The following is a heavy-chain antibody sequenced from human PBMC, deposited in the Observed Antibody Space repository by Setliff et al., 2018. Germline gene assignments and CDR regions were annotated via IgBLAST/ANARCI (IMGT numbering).Heavy chain of an antibody. Sequence: GASLKVSCKASGYTFTSHYMHWVRQAPGLGLEWMGTINPSSGRTSYAQKFQGRVTMTRDTSTSTVYMDMSSLRSEDTAVYYCARDVFPYHYEGAFDIWGQGTMVTVSS. CDR3: ARDVFPYHYEGAFDI. V-gene: IGHV1-46*01. D-gene: IGHD3-22*01. CDR2: INPSSGRT. CDR1: GYTFTSHY. J-gene: IGHJ3*02.